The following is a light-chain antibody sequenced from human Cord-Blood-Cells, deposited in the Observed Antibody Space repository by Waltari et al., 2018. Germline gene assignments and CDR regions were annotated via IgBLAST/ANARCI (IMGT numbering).Light chain of an antibody. Sequence: DIVMTQSPDSLAVSLGERATINCKSSQSVLYSSNNKNYLAWYQQKPGQPPKLLIYWASTREYAVPVRFSGGGAGADFTLSISSLQTEDVAVYYCQQYYITPLTFGQGTKVEIK. CDR3: QQYYITPLT. J-gene: IGKJ1*01. V-gene: IGKV4-1*01. CDR1: QSVLYSSNNKNY. CDR2: WAS.